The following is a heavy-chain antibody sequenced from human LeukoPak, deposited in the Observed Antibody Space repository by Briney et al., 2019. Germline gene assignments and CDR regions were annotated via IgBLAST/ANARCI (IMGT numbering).Heavy chain of an antibody. V-gene: IGHV4-39*01. CDR3: ARYYDSSGYLDY. CDR1: GGSISSSRYY. Sequence: SETLSLTCTVSGGSISSSRYYWGWIRQPPGKGLEWIGSIYYSGSTYYNPSLKSRVTISVDTSKNQFSLKLSSVTAADTAVYYCARYYDSSGYLDYWGQGTPVTVSS. CDR2: IYYSGST. D-gene: IGHD3-22*01. J-gene: IGHJ4*02.